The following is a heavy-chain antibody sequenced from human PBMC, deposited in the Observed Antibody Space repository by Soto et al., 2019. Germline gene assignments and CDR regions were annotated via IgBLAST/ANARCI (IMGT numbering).Heavy chain of an antibody. D-gene: IGHD2-21*02. Sequence: ASVKVSFKASGYTFTSYAMHWVRQAPGQRLEWMGWINAGNGNTKYSQKFQGRVTITRDTSASTAYMELSSLRSEDTAVYYCARSIVVVTALDYWGQGTLVTVSS. CDR2: INAGNGNT. J-gene: IGHJ4*02. CDR1: GYTFTSYA. CDR3: ARSIVVVTALDY. V-gene: IGHV1-3*01.